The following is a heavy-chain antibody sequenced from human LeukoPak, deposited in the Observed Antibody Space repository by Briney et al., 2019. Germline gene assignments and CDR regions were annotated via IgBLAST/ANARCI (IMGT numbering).Heavy chain of an antibody. D-gene: IGHD7-27*01. CDR3: ARAWGSGYYLDY. CDR2: IYYSGST. J-gene: IGHJ4*02. V-gene: IGHV4-31*03. Sequence: SETLSLTCTVSGGSISSGGYYWSWIRQHPGKGLEWIGYIYYSGSTYYNPSLKSRVTISVDTSKNQFSLKLSSVTAADTAVYYCARAWGSGYYLDYWGQGTLVTVSS. CDR1: GGSISSGGYY.